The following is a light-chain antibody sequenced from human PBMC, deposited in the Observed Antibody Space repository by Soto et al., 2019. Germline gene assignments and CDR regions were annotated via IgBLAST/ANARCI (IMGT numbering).Light chain of an antibody. CDR3: QQTFSTPYS. Sequence: DIQMTQSPSSLSASVGDRVTISCRASQNVDSHLTWLQQKPGQAPSLLVYRGFTLQTGVPSRFSAGSSGTAFTLTIDNVHPEDFATSFCQQTFSTPYSFGLGTKLEI. CDR2: RGF. CDR1: QNVDSH. J-gene: IGKJ2*01. V-gene: IGKV1-39*01.